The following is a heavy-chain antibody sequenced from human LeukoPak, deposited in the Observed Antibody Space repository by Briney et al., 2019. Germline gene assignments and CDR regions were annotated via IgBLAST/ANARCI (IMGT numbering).Heavy chain of an antibody. Sequence: GGSLRLSCAASGFTFSSYAMHWVRQAPGKGLEWVAVISYDGSNKYYADSVKGRFTISRDNSKNTLYLQMNSLRAEDTAVYYCARVKEQWLVLGWFDPWGQGTLVTVSS. CDR3: ARVKEQWLVLGWFDP. CDR2: ISYDGSNK. CDR1: GFTFSSYA. D-gene: IGHD6-19*01. J-gene: IGHJ5*02. V-gene: IGHV3-30*04.